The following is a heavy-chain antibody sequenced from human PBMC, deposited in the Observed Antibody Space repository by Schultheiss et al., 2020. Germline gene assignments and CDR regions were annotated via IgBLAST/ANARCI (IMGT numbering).Heavy chain of an antibody. CDR2: IYTSGST. D-gene: IGHD5-18*01. J-gene: IGHJ3*02. CDR3: ARDRWDSWIQLWDHDAFDI. CDR1: GGSFSGYY. V-gene: IGHV4-4*07. Sequence: SATLSLTCAVYGGSFSGYYWSWIRQPAGKGLEWIGRIYTSGSTNYNPSLKSRVTMSVDTSKNQFSLKLSSVTAADTAVYYCARDRWDSWIQLWDHDAFDIWGQGTMVTGSS.